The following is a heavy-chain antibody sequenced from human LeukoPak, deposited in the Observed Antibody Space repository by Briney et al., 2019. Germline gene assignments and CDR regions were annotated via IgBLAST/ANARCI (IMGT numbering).Heavy chain of an antibody. CDR1: GFSFSSYN. CDR3: ARDPYSGTYGDTYYYYMDV. V-gene: IGHV3-21*01. J-gene: IGHJ6*03. CDR2: ITSSSTYT. D-gene: IGHD1-26*01. Sequence: PGGSLRLSCAASGFSFSSYNMNWVRQTPGKGPEWVSSITSSSTYTFYADSVKGRFTISRDNARNSLYLQMNSLRAEDTAVYYCARDPYSGTYGDTYYYYMDVWGKGTTVTISS.